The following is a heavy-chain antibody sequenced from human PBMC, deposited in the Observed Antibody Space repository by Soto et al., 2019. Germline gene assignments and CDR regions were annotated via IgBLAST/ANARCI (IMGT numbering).Heavy chain of an antibody. D-gene: IGHD5-12*01. J-gene: IGHJ4*02. CDR1: GFTFSSYA. CDR3: AKSDYSGYLKYYFDY. Sequence: GGSLRLSCAASGFTFSSYAMSWVRQAPGKGLEWVSAISGSGGSTYYADSVKGRFTISRDNSKNTLYLQMNSLRAEDTAVYYCAKSDYSGYLKYYFDYWGQGTLVTVSS. CDR2: ISGSGGST. V-gene: IGHV3-23*01.